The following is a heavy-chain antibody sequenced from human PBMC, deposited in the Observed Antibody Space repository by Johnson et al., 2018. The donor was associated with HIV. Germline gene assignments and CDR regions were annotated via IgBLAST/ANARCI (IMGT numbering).Heavy chain of an antibody. J-gene: IGHJ3*02. Sequence: QVQLVEYGGGVVQPGRSLRLSCVASGFPFSSYPMHWVRQAPGKGLEWVAVISYDGSNKYYADSVKGRFTISRDNSKNTLYLQMNSLRAEDTALYYCAKDKLERQTFDAFDIWGQGTMVTVSS. CDR3: AKDKLERQTFDAFDI. CDR1: GFPFSSYP. D-gene: IGHD1-1*01. V-gene: IGHV3-30-3*01. CDR2: ISYDGSNK.